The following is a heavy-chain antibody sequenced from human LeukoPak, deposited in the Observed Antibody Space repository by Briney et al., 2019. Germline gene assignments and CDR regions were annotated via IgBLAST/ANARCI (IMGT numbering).Heavy chain of an antibody. CDR2: IYNSGST. D-gene: IGHD4-17*01. V-gene: IGHV4-59*01. Sequence: SETLSLTCTVSGGSISSYYWSWIRQPPGKGLEWIGYIYNSGSTNYNPSLKSRVTISVDTSKNQFSLKLSSVTAADTAVYYCARNGESDAFDIWGQGTMVTVSS. J-gene: IGHJ3*02. CDR1: GGSISSYY. CDR3: ARNGESDAFDI.